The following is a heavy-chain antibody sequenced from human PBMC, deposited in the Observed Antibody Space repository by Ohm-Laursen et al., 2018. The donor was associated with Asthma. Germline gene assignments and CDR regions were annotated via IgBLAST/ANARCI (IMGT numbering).Heavy chain of an antibody. D-gene: IGHD2-15*01. CDR3: ARDLWVCSGGSCYSGY. CDR1: GFTFSSYA. V-gene: IGHV3-33*08. Sequence: SLRLSCAASGFTFSSYAMHWVRQAPGKGLEWVAVIWYDGSNKYYADSVKGRFTISRDNSKNTLYLQMNSLRAEDTAVYYCARDLWVCSGGSCYSGYWGQGTLVTVSS. CDR2: IWYDGSNK. J-gene: IGHJ4*02.